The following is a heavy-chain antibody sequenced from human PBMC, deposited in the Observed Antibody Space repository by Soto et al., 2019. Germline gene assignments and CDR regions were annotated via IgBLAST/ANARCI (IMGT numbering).Heavy chain of an antibody. CDR3: ARDYFGSGSHFDY. V-gene: IGHV3-33*01. D-gene: IGHD3-10*01. CDR1: GFTFSSYG. Sequence: QVQLVESGGGVVQPGRSLRLSCAASGFTFSSYGMHWVRQAPGKGLEWVAVIWYDRSNTYYADSVKGRFTISRDNSKNTLYLQMNSLRAEDTAVYYCARDYFGSGSHFDYWGQGTLVTVSS. J-gene: IGHJ4*02. CDR2: IWYDRSNT.